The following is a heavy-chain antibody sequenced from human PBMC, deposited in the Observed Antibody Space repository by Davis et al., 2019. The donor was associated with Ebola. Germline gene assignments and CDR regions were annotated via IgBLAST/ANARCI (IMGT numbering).Heavy chain of an antibody. J-gene: IGHJ5*02. CDR3: ARDVVVVAATDWFDP. D-gene: IGHD2-15*01. CDR1: GYPFINYG. Sequence: ASVKVSCKASGYPFINYGVSWVRQAPGQGLEWMGWIAAYNYKTIYAQKFQGRVTMTTDTSTSTAYMELRSLRSDDTAVYYCARDVVVVAATDWFDPWGQGTLVTVSS. CDR2: IAAYNYKT. V-gene: IGHV1-18*01.